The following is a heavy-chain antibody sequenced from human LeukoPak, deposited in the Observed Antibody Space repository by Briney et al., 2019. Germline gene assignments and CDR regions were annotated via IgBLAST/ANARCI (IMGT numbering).Heavy chain of an antibody. J-gene: IGHJ4*02. D-gene: IGHD1-26*01. CDR3: ARVGGSYLKLDY. CDR2: IYYSGST. CDR1: GGSFSGYY. Sequence: KASETLSLTCAVYGGSFSGYYWSWIRQPPGKGLEWIGYIYYSGSTNYNPSLKSRVTISVDTSKNQFSLKLSSVTAADTAVYYCARVGGSYLKLDYWGQGTLVTVSS. V-gene: IGHV4-59*01.